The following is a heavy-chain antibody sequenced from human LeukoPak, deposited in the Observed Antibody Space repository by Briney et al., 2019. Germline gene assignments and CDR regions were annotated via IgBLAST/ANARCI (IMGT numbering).Heavy chain of an antibody. CDR2: FDPEDGET. D-gene: IGHD1-26*01. Sequence: ASVKVSCKVSGYTLTELSMHWVRQAPGKGLEWMGGFDPEDGETIYAQKFQGRVTMTEDTSTDTAYMELSSQRSEDTAVYYCATGPILYLSGSYLLGYWGQGTLVTVSS. CDR1: GYTLTELS. V-gene: IGHV1-24*01. J-gene: IGHJ4*02. CDR3: ATGPILYLSGSYLLGY.